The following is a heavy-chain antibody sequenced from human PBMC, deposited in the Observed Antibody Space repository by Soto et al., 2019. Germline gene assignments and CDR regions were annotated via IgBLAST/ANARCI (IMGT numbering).Heavy chain of an antibody. Sequence: ASVKVSCKASGGTFSSYAISWVRQAPGQGLEWMGGIIPIFGTANYAQKFQGRVTITADESTSTAYMGLSSLRSEDTAVYYCARDRKSGFPRSGYYTRYYYYYGMDVWGQGTTVTVSS. CDR2: IIPIFGTA. CDR1: GGTFSSYA. CDR3: ARDRKSGFPRSGYYTRYYYYYGMDV. J-gene: IGHJ6*02. V-gene: IGHV1-69*13. D-gene: IGHD3-3*01.